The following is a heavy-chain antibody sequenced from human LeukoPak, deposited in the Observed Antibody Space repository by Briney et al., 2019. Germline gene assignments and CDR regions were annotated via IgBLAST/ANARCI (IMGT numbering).Heavy chain of an antibody. Sequence: GGSLRLSCAASGFTFSSYGMHWVRQAPGKGLEWVAVIWYDGSNKYYAGSVKGRFTISRDNSKNTLYLQMNSLRAEDTAVYYCARDRVRGLFDYWGQGTLVTVSS. J-gene: IGHJ4*02. V-gene: IGHV3-33*01. CDR3: ARDRVRGLFDY. D-gene: IGHD3-10*01. CDR1: GFTFSSYG. CDR2: IWYDGSNK.